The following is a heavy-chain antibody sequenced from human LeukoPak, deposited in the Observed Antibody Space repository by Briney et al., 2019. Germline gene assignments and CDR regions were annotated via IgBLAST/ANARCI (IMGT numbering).Heavy chain of an antibody. CDR1: GFTFSDYY. D-gene: IGHD3-3*01. Sequence: GGSLRLSCAASGFTFSDYYMSWIRQAPGKGLEWVSYISSSGSTIYYADSVKGRFTISRDNAKNSLYLQMNSLRAEDTAVNYCARPATHDFWSGYFDYWGQGTLVTVSS. V-gene: IGHV3-11*01. J-gene: IGHJ4*02. CDR2: ISSSGSTI. CDR3: ARPATHDFWSGYFDY.